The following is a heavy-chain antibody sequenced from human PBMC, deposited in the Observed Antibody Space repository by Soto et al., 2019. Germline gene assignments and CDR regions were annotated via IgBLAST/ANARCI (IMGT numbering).Heavy chain of an antibody. CDR2: IYWDDTK. V-gene: IGHV2-5*02. J-gene: IGHJ5*02. Sequence: QITLKESGPTLVKPTQTLTLTCTFSGFSLPTDRVGVGWIRQPPGKALECLAVIYWDDTKTYRPSLKSRLNIAKDTSKNQVALTMTDMDPGDTATYYCAHAYGGRSLSWGQGTLVTVSS. CDR1: GFSLPTDRVG. CDR3: AHAYGGRSLS. D-gene: IGHD1-26*01.